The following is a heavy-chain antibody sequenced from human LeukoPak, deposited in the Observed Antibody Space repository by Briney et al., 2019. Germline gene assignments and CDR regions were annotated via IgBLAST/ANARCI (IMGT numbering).Heavy chain of an antibody. V-gene: IGHV4-34*01. CDR1: GGSFSGYY. Sequence: NPSETLSLTCAVYGGSFSGYYWSWIRQPPGKGLEWIGEINHSGSTNYNPSLKSRVTISVDTSKNQFSLKLSSVTAADTAVYYCARGHSGSYYRSKQNYYFDYWGQGTLVTVSS. CDR3: ARGHSGSYYRSKQNYYFDY. D-gene: IGHD1-26*01. J-gene: IGHJ4*02. CDR2: INHSGST.